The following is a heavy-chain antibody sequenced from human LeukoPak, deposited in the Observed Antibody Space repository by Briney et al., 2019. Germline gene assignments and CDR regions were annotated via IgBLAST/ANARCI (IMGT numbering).Heavy chain of an antibody. CDR1: GYTFTSYD. CDR3: ARWMEVVPAAYFDY. V-gene: IGHV1-8*01. J-gene: IGHJ4*02. CDR2: MNPNSGNT. Sequence: ASVKVSCKASGYTFTSYDINWVRQATGQGLEWMGWMNPNSGNTGYAQKFQGRVTMTRNTSISTAYMELSSLRSEDTAVYYCARWMEVVPAAYFDYWGQGTLVTVSS. D-gene: IGHD2-2*01.